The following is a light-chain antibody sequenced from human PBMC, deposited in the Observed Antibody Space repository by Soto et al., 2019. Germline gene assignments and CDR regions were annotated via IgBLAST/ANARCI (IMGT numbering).Light chain of an antibody. CDR2: GVS. Sequence: EIVMTQSPATLSVSPGEGATLSCRASQSVSSNLAWYQHKPGQAPRLLIYGVSSRATGIPARFSGRASRTDFTLTISSLQSEDFAVYYCQQYNSWPWTFGQGTKVEIK. V-gene: IGKV3-15*01. CDR3: QQYNSWPWT. J-gene: IGKJ1*01. CDR1: QSVSSN.